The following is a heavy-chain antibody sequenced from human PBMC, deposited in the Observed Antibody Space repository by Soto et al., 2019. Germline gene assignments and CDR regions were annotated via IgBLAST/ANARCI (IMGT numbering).Heavy chain of an antibody. J-gene: IGHJ6*02. CDR3: AKGARGWGIMAV. Sequence: QVQLVESGGGVVQPGRSLRLSCAASGFTFSSYGMHWVRQAPGKGLEWVAVISYDGSNKYYADSVKGRFTISRDNSKNTRYLQVDSLSAGETAVYYWAKGARGWGIMAVWGQGSTVTVSS. D-gene: IGHD3-16*01. CDR1: GFTFSSYG. CDR2: ISYDGSNK. V-gene: IGHV3-30*18.